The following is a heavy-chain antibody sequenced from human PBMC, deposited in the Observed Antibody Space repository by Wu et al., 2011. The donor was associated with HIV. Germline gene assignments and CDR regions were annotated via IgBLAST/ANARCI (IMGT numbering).Heavy chain of an antibody. V-gene: IGHV1-18*01. J-gene: IGHJ6*02. CDR3: ARDESGSSSYYGMDV. CDR1: GGTFNYYA. D-gene: IGHD1-26*01. Sequence: VQLVQSGAEVKTPGSSVKVSCKASGGTFNYYAISWVRQAPGQGLEWMGWISAYSGNTNYAQKVQGRVTMTTDTSTNTAYMELKSLRSDDTAVYYCARDESGSSSYYGMDVWGQGTTITVSS. CDR2: ISAYSGNT.